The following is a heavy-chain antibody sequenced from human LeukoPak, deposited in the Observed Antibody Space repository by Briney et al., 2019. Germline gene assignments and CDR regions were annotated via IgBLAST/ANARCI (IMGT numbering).Heavy chain of an antibody. CDR1: GYTFTGYY. CDR2: INPNSGGT. D-gene: IGHD6-13*01. Sequence: ASVKVSCKASGYTFTGYYMHWVRQAPGQGLEWMGWINPNSGGTNYAQKFQGRVTMTRDTSISTAYMELSRLRSDDTAVYYCATSPGVAEAGTRVYWGQGTLVTVPS. J-gene: IGHJ4*02. CDR3: ATSPGVAEAGTRVY. V-gene: IGHV1-2*02.